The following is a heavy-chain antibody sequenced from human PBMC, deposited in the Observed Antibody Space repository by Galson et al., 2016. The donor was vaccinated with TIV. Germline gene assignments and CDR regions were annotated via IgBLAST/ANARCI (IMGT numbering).Heavy chain of an antibody. V-gene: IGHV5-51*01. D-gene: IGHD3-3*01. CDR2: IYPGDSGT. CDR3: ARHGYDFWNGQDHFFYGMDV. J-gene: IGHJ6*02. CDR1: GYRFSHSW. Sequence: QSGAEVKKPGGYLKISCKTSGYRFSHSWIGWVRQKPGKGLEWVGHIYPGDSGTRYSPSFQGHVTISADTSIDTAYLQWGSLKASDTAIYYCARHGYDFWNGQDHFFYGMDVWGQGTTVTVSS.